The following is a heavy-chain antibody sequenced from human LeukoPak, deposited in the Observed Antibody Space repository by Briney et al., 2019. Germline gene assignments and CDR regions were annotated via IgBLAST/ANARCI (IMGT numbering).Heavy chain of an antibody. CDR1: GFTFSSYS. CDR2: ISSSSSYI. CDR3: AREEYYYGSGSYYYGY. V-gene: IGHV3-21*01. J-gene: IGHJ4*02. Sequence: GGSLRLSCAASGFTFSSYSMNWVRQAPGKGLEWVSSISSSSSYIYYADSVKGRFTISRDSAKNSLYLQKNSLRAEDTAVYYCAREEYYYGSGSYYYGYWGQGTLVTVSS. D-gene: IGHD3-10*01.